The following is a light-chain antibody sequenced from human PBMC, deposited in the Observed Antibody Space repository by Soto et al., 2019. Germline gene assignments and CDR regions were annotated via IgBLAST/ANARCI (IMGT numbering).Light chain of an antibody. CDR1: QRISTY. J-gene: IGKJ4*02. Sequence: DVQLTQSPSSLAASVGDSITITCRASQRISTYLHWYQHKPGHAPKLLIAVASNLYSGVPSRFSGAGSGTDFTLTVSNRQPEDFATYDGQQSYTTPLTVGGGTKVEIK. CDR3: QQSYTTPLT. CDR2: VAS. V-gene: IGKV1-39*01.